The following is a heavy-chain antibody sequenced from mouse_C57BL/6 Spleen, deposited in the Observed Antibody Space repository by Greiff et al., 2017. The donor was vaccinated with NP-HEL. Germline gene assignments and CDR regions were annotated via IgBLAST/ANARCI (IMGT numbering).Heavy chain of an antibody. V-gene: IGHV1-82*01. J-gene: IGHJ2*01. CDR3: ARSLHYSFDY. Sequence: VQLQQSGPELVKPGASVKISCKASGYAFSSSWMNWVKQRPGKGLEWIGRIYPGDGDTNYNGKFKGKATLTADKSSSTAYMQLSSLTSEDSAVYFCARSLHYSFDYWGQGTTLTVSS. CDR1: GYAFSSSW. D-gene: IGHD6-2*01. CDR2: IYPGDGDT.